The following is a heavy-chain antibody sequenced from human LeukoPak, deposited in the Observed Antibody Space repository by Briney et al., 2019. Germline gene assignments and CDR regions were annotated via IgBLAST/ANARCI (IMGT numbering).Heavy chain of an antibody. CDR2: ISYDGSNK. CDR3: VTQSYGDYAGY. J-gene: IGHJ4*02. Sequence: GGSLRLSCAASGFTFSSYGMHWVRQAPGKGLEWVAVISYDGSNKYYADSVKGRFTISRDNAKNSLYLQMNSLRAEDTAVYYCVTQSYGDYAGYWGQGTLVTVSS. V-gene: IGHV3-30*03. CDR1: GFTFSSYG. D-gene: IGHD4-17*01.